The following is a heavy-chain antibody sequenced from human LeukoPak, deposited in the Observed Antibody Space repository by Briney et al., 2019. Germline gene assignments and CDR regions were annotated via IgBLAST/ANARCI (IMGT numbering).Heavy chain of an antibody. V-gene: IGHV3-21*04. CDR3: AKGKFNYYGSGSYGLDY. CDR1: GFTFSSYS. D-gene: IGHD3-10*01. J-gene: IGHJ4*02. Sequence: GGSLRLSCAASGFTFSSYSMSWVRQAPGKGLEWVSSISDNSYWIYYAASVEGRFIISRDNAKNSLYLQMSSLRAEDTAVYYCAKGKFNYYGSGSYGLDYWGQGTLVTVSS. CDR2: ISDNSYWI.